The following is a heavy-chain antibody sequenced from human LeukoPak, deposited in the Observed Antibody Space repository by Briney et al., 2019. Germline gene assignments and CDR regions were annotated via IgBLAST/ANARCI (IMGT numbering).Heavy chain of an antibody. D-gene: IGHD3-3*01. Sequence: ASVKVCCKASGYTFTGYYMHWVRQAPGQGLEWMGWMNPNSGNTGYAQKFQGRVTMTRNTSISTAYMELSSLRSEDTAVYYCARGTHSGYYDFWSGYYPNWFDPWGQGTLVTVSS. V-gene: IGHV1-8*01. CDR3: ARGTHSGYYDFWSGYYPNWFDP. J-gene: IGHJ5*02. CDR1: GYTFTGYY. CDR2: MNPNSGNT.